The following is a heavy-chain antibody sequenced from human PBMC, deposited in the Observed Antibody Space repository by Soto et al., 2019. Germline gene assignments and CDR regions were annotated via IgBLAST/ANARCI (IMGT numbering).Heavy chain of an antibody. D-gene: IGHD4-4*01. V-gene: IGHV1-3*01. CDR3: ARSPSSRNSYYYYGMDV. J-gene: IGHJ6*02. CDR2: INAGNGNT. CDR1: GYTFTSYA. Sequence: ASVKVSCKASGYTFTSYAMHWVRQAPGQRLEWMGWINAGNGNTKYSQKFQGRVTITRDTSASTAYMELSSLRSEDTAVYYCARSPSSRNSYYYYGMDVWGQGTTVTVSS.